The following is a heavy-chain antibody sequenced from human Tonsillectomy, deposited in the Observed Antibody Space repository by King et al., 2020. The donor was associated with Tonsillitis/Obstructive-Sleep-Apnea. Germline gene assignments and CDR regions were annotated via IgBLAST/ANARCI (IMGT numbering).Heavy chain of an antibody. D-gene: IGHD2-2*03. CDR1: GYTFTSYA. CDR3: ARALDIVVVPAAIIGY. Sequence: QLVQSGAEVKKPGASVKVSCKASGYTFTSYAMHWVRHAPGQRLEWMGWINAGNGNTKYSQKFQGRVTITRDTSASTAYMELSSLRSEDTAVYYCARALDIVVVPAAIIGYWGQGTLVTVSS. J-gene: IGHJ4*02. CDR2: INAGNGNT. V-gene: IGHV1-3*01.